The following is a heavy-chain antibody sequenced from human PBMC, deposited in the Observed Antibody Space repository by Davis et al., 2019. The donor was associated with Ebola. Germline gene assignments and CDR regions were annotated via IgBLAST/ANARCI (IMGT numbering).Heavy chain of an antibody. J-gene: IGHJ4*02. CDR3: TRYSHYDFWSGDFDY. V-gene: IGHV5-51*01. Sequence: PGGSLRLSCKGSGYSFTNYWIGWVRQMPGKGLEWMAIIYPGDSATRYSPSFQGQVTISADKSITTAYLQWSRVKASDTAMYYCTRYSHYDFWSGDFDYWGQGMLVTVSS. CDR1: GYSFTNYW. CDR2: IYPGDSAT. D-gene: IGHD3-3*01.